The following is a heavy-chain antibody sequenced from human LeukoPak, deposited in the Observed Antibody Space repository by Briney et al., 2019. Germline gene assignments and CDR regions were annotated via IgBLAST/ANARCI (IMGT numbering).Heavy chain of an antibody. CDR1: GFTVSSNY. CDR3: ASGDYGYYYYMDV. Sequence: GGSLRLSCAASGFTVSSNYMSWVRQAPGKGLEWVSVIYSGGSTYYADSVKGRLTISRDNSKNTLYLQMNSLRAEDTAVYYWASGDYGYYYYMDVWGKGTTVTISS. CDR2: IYSGGST. D-gene: IGHD4-17*01. V-gene: IGHV3-66*01. J-gene: IGHJ6*03.